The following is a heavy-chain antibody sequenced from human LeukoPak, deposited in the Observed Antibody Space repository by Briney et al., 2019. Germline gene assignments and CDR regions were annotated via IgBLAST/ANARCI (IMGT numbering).Heavy chain of an antibody. D-gene: IGHD6-19*01. Sequence: GASVKVSCKVSGYTLTELSMHWVRQAPGKGLEWMGWIHGGNGNTRYSQIFQGRATITRDTSANTVYIDLNSLTSEDTGVYYCARDGVVADRSGWYDYWGQGTLVTVSS. CDR1: GYTLTELS. J-gene: IGHJ4*02. CDR2: IHGGNGNT. CDR3: ARDGVVADRSGWYDY. V-gene: IGHV1-3*01.